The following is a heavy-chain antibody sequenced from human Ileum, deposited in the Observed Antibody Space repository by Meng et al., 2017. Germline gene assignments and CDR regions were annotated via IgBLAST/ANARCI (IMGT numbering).Heavy chain of an antibody. CDR2: IIPILNAS. J-gene: IGHJ5*02. CDR1: GGAFSSSA. V-gene: IGHV1-69*10. Sequence: QVQLGQSGAEVKSRGSSVSVSCKASGGAFSSSAIGWLRQAPGRGLEWMGGIIPILNASTYAQNFKGRVTLSADMATTTVYMELSSLTSDDTAVYFCARDCSGGGCFDPWGQGTLVTVSS. D-gene: IGHD2-15*01. CDR3: ARDCSGGGCFDP.